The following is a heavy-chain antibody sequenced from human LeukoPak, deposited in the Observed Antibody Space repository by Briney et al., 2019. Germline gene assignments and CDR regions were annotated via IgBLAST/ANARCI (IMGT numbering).Heavy chain of an antibody. J-gene: IGHJ3*02. Sequence: SETLSLTCNVSGDSLTSHFWSWIRQTPGKGLEWIGYVFHSGTTNYSPSLKSRVTISLDASKRQFYLRLASVTAADTAVYYCARRMATVTDAFDIWGRGTMVSVSS. V-gene: IGHV4-59*08. CDR1: GDSLTSHF. CDR2: VFHSGTT. CDR3: ARRMATVTDAFDI. D-gene: IGHD5-24*01.